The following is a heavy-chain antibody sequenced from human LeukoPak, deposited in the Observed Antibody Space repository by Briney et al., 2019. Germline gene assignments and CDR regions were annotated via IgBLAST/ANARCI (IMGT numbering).Heavy chain of an antibody. CDR1: GYSFTTYW. D-gene: IGHD6-13*01. CDR2: IYPGDSDT. Sequence: GESLQISSKGFGYSFTTYWIGWVRQMPGKGLEWMGIIYPGDSDTRYSPSFQGQVTISADKSISTAYLQWSNLKASDTAMYYCATIASAGGRVYLGQGTQVTVSS. V-gene: IGHV5-51*01. J-gene: IGHJ4*02. CDR3: ATIASAGGRVY.